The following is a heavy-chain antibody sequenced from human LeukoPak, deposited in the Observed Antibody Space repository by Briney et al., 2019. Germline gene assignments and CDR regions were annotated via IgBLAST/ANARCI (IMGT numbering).Heavy chain of an antibody. CDR2: IIPMFGTA. J-gene: IGHJ6*03. D-gene: IGHD3-3*02. CDR3: ARDLLADIDTKDSYFYIAV. V-gene: IGHV1-69*01. CDR1: GGTFRNYV. Sequence: SVKVSCKASGGTFRNYVINWVRQAPGQGLEWMGGIIPMFGTANYTRRFQGRITIIADESTSTTYMELSSLISEDTAVYYCARDLLADIDTKDSYFYIAVWGKGTTVTVSS.